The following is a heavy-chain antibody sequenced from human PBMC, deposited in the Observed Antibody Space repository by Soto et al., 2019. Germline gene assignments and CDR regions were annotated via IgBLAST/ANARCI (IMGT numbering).Heavy chain of an antibody. D-gene: IGHD3-10*01. CDR1: GFTFSSYS. J-gene: IGHJ4*02. CDR2: FRTGGDDGTT. V-gene: IGHV3-23*01. Sequence: GSRRLSCAASGFTFSSYSMSWVRQAPGKGLEWVSGFRTGGDDGTTYYADSVKGRFTISRDNSKNTLFLQMNSLRAEDTAIYYCAKKVNSGPGSQYFDYWGQGTLVTVS. CDR3: AKKVNSGPGSQYFDY.